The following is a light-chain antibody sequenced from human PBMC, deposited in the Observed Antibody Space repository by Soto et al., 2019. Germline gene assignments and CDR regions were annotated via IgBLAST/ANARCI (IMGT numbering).Light chain of an antibody. CDR1: QSVRSNF. CDR2: AAS. V-gene: IGKV3-20*01. Sequence: EIVLTQSPGTLSLSPGERATLSCRASQSVRSNFLAWYQHKSGQAPRLLISAASNRAPGIPDRFIGSGSGTDFTLTICRLETDDFAVFYCLQYRASPYTFGQGTKLEIK. J-gene: IGKJ2*01. CDR3: LQYRASPYT.